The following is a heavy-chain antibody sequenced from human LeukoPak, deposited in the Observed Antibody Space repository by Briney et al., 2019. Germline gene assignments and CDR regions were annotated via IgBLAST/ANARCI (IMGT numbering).Heavy chain of an antibody. Sequence: ASAKVSCKASGYTFTGYYIHWGRQAPRQGREWMGWINPNSGGTNYAQKFQGRVTMTRNTSISTAYMEVSRLRSDDTAMYYCARDHRSGGRCYSEGADNNYWGQGTLVTVSS. CDR3: ARDHRSGGRCYSEGADNNY. D-gene: IGHD2-15*01. CDR2: INPNSGGT. V-gene: IGHV1-2*02. CDR1: GYTFTGYY. J-gene: IGHJ4*02.